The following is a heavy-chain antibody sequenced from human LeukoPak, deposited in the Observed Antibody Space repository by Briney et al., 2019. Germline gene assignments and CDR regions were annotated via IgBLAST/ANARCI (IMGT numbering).Heavy chain of an antibody. D-gene: IGHD2-8*02. V-gene: IGHV3-9*01. CDR1: GFTFDDFA. CDR2: ISWNSDSI. J-gene: IGHJ5*02. CDR3: AKGASRDGGVSGA. Sequence: GGSLRLSCAASGFTFDDFAMHWVRQAPGKGLEWVSGISWNSDSIGYADSVKGRFTISRDNAKNSLYLQMNSLRAEDTALYYCAKGASRDGGVSGAWGQGTLVTVSS.